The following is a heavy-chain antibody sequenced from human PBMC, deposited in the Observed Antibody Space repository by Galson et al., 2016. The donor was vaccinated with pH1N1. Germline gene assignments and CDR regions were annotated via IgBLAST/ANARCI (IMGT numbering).Heavy chain of an antibody. D-gene: IGHD6-6*01. CDR1: GFTFISYA. CDR2: ISGSGGNT. V-gene: IGHV3-23*01. CDR3: TKGGSIAAPGEAFYI. Sequence: SLRLSCAASGFTFISYAMSWVRQAPGKGLEWVSVISGSGGNTYYGDSVKGRFTISRDNSKNTLYLQMNSLRAEDTSVYYCTKGGSIAAPGEAFYIWGQGTMVTVSS. J-gene: IGHJ3*02.